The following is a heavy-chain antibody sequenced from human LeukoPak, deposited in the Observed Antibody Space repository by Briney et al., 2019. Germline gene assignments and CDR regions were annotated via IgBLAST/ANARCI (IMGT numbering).Heavy chain of an antibody. CDR2: INHSGST. CDR1: GGSFSGYY. Sequence: NASETLSLTCAVYGGSFSGYYWSWIRQPPGKGLEWIGEINHSGSTNYNPSLRSRVTISVDTSKNQISLSLNSVTAADTAVYYCARGIFRGGDWGNAFDIWGQGTMVTVSS. V-gene: IGHV4-34*01. D-gene: IGHD2-21*02. CDR3: ARGIFRGGDWGNAFDI. J-gene: IGHJ3*02.